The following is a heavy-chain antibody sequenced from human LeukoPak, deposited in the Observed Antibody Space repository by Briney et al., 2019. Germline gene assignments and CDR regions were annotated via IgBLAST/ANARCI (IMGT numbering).Heavy chain of an antibody. CDR1: GYTFTGYY. V-gene: IGHV1-2*02. D-gene: IGHD4-17*01. CDR2: INPNSGGT. Sequence: ASVKVSCKASGYTFTGYYMHWVRQAPGQGPEWMGWINPNSGGTNYAQKFQGRVTMTRDTSISTAYMELSRLRSDDTAVYYCARDRAHNYGDYPQQIDYWGQGTLVTVSS. CDR3: ARDRAHNYGDYPQQIDY. J-gene: IGHJ4*02.